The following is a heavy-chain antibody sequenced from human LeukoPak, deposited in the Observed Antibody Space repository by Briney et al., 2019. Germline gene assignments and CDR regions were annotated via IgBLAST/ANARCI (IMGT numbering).Heavy chain of an antibody. Sequence: GGSLRLSCAASGSPLVNFAIHWSRQPPGRAWGGASVFVWIVVTLGYADSVKGRFTISRDNAKNSLYLQMNSLRAEDMALYYCAKADRPDLYDSSGYYNGYYLDYWGQGTLVTVSS. CDR2: FVWIVVTL. V-gene: IGHV3-9*03. D-gene: IGHD3-22*01. J-gene: IGHJ4*02. CDR3: AKADRPDLYDSSGYYNGYYLDY. CDR1: GSPLVNFA.